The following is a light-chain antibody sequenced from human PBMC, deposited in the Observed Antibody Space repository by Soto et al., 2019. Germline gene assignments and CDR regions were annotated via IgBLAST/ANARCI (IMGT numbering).Light chain of an antibody. CDR2: GAS. CDR3: QQYGSSPLVT. V-gene: IGKV3-20*01. J-gene: IGKJ5*01. CDR1: QSVSSSY. Sequence: VVLTQSPGTLSLSPGERATLSCRASQSVSSSYLAWYQQKPGQAPRLLIYGASSRATGIPDRFSGSGSGTVFTLTISRLEPEDFAVYYCQQYGSSPLVTYGQGTRLEIK.